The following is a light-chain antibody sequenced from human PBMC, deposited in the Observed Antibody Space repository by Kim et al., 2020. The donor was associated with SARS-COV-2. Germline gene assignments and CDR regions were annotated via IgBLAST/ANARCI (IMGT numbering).Light chain of an antibody. J-gene: IGKJ4*01. CDR1: QSVSSN. V-gene: IGKV3-15*01. CDR2: GAS. Sequence: EIVMTQSPAILSVSPGERATLSCRASQSVSSNLAWYQQKTGQAPRLFIYGASTRATGIPARFSGSGSGTDFTLTISSLESEDFAIYYCQQYNDWLVTFGGGTKVDIK. CDR3: QQYNDWLVT.